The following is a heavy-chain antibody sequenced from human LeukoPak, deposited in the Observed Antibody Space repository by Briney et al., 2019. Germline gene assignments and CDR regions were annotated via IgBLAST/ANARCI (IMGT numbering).Heavy chain of an antibody. Sequence: SETLPLTCTVSGGSIRSYYWNWIRQPASKRLEWIGRVYTIGTNYHPSLKSRVTMSVDTSKKQISLKLSSVTAADTAVYYCAGSMIRDNYYYYMDVWGKGSTVTVSS. CDR2: VYTIGT. CDR1: GGSIRSYY. V-gene: IGHV4-4*07. J-gene: IGHJ6*03. D-gene: IGHD3-10*01. CDR3: AGSMIRDNYYYYMDV.